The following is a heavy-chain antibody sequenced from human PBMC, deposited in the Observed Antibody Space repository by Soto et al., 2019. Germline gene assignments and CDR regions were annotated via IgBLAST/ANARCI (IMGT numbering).Heavy chain of an antibody. D-gene: IGHD4-4*01. CDR3: ANPDYSTYESVEYYYYGMDV. V-gene: IGHV3-23*01. CDR1: GFTLRNYA. J-gene: IGHJ6*02. CDR2: ISANDVGT. Sequence: LRLSCEASGFTLRNYAMTWVRQAPGKGLEWVSLISANDVGTYYAESVKTRFTISTAQSRNTVYLQMDSLRADDTAIYYCANPDYSTYESVEYYYYGMDVWGQGTTVTVSS.